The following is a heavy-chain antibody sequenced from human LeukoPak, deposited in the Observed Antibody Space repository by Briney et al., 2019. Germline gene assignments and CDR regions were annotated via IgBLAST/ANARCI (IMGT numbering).Heavy chain of an antibody. D-gene: IGHD3-9*01. CDR3: ARSGTLTGYLY. CDR2: IFYSGST. J-gene: IGHJ4*02. Sequence: SETLSLTCTVSGGSLNSYYWTWIRQPPGKGLEWIGYIFYSGSTNYNPSLKSRVTMSVDTSKNQFSLKLNSVTAADTAVYYCARSGTLTGYLYWGQGALVTVSS. CDR1: GGSLNSYY. V-gene: IGHV4-59*01.